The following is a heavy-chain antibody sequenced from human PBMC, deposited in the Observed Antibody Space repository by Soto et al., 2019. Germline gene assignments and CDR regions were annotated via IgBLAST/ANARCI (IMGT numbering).Heavy chain of an antibody. CDR2: ISGDGSFT. D-gene: IGHD3-10*01. CDR1: GFTFGNYW. Sequence: EVQLVESGGGLVQPGGSLRLSCGASGFTFGNYWMHWVRQAPGEGLVWVSRISGDGSFTRFADSVKGRFTISRDNAKNTLFLKMNSLRVDDTAVYYCARVGGGSGNFDYWGQGTLVTVSS. CDR3: ARVGGGSGNFDY. J-gene: IGHJ4*02. V-gene: IGHV3-74*01.